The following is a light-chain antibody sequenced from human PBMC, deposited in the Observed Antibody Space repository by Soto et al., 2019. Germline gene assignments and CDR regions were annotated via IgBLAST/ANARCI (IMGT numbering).Light chain of an antibody. CDR2: QVS. CDR1: SSDVGGYYY. J-gene: IGLJ2*01. CDR3: SSFASTYTLL. Sequence: QSVLTQPASVSGSPGQSITISCTGTSSDVGGYYYVSWYQHHPGKAPKLMIYQVSNRPSGVSNRFSGSKSGNTASLTISGLQAEDEADYYCSSFASTYTLLFGGGTKVTVL. V-gene: IGLV2-14*01.